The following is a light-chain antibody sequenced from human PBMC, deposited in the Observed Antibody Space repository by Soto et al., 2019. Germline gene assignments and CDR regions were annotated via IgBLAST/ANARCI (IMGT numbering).Light chain of an antibody. J-gene: IGLJ1*01. Sequence: QSALTQPASVSGSHGQSITISCTGTSSDVGGYNYVSWYQQHPGKAPKLMIYDVSNRPSGVSNRFSGSKSGNTASLTISGLQAEDEADYYCSSYTSSSTLLVFGTGTKVTVL. CDR3: SSYTSSSTLLV. CDR2: DVS. CDR1: SSDVGGYNY. V-gene: IGLV2-14*01.